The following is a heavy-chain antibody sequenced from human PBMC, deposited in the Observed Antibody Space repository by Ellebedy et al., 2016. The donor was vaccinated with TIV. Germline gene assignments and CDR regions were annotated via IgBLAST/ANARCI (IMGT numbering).Heavy chain of an antibody. CDR3: ARALPVYRLMAPYFDH. Sequence: MPSETLSLTCDVSGGSFSSGGFSWSWIRQPPGKGLEWIGFIHHSANTYYNPSLRSRVTISVDESKNQLSLNLTSVTAADTAVYYCARALPVYRLMAPYFDHWGQGTPVTVSS. J-gene: IGHJ4*02. D-gene: IGHD3-10*01. CDR1: GGSFSSGGFS. V-gene: IGHV4-30-2*01. CDR2: IHHSANT.